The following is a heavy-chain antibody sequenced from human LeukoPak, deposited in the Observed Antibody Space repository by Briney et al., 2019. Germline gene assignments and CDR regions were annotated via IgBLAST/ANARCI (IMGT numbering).Heavy chain of an antibody. CDR2: INHSGST. V-gene: IGHV4-34*01. Sequence: SETLSLTCAVYGGSFSGYYWSWIRQPPGKGLEWIGEINHSGSTNHNPSLKSRVTISVDTSKNQFSLKLSSVTAEDTAVYYCARGGYYDFWSGYFFKYYMDVWGKGTTVTVSS. CDR1: GGSFSGYY. CDR3: ARGGYYDFWSGYFFKYYMDV. J-gene: IGHJ6*03. D-gene: IGHD3-3*01.